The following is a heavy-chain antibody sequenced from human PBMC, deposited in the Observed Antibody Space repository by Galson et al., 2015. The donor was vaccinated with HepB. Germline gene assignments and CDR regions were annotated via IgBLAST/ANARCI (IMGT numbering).Heavy chain of an antibody. V-gene: IGHV4-31*03. CDR2: IYYSGTT. Sequence: TLSLTCTVSGGSISSGGYYWSWIRQHPGKGLEWIGYIYYSGTTYYNPSLKSRVTMSVDTSKNQFSLKLTSVTAADTAVYYCARESLLREYYFDHWGQGTLVTVSS. J-gene: IGHJ4*02. CDR1: GGSISSGGYY. CDR3: ARESLLREYYFDH. D-gene: IGHD3-10*01.